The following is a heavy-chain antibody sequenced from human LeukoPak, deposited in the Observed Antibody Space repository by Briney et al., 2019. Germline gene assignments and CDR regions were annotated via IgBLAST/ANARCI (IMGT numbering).Heavy chain of an antibody. CDR2: IKQDGSEK. D-gene: IGHD1-26*01. V-gene: IGHV3-7*01. J-gene: IGHJ3*02. Sequence: GGSLRLSCAASGFTFSSYWMSWVRQAPGKGLEWVANIKQDGSEKYYVDSVKGRFTISRDNAKNSLYLQMNSLRAEDTAVYYCARVNGKLGDAFDIWGQGTMVTVSS. CDR1: GFTFSSYW. CDR3: ARVNGKLGDAFDI.